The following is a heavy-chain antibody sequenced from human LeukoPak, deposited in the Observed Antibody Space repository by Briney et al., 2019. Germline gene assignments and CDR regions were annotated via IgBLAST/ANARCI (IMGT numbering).Heavy chain of an antibody. D-gene: IGHD6-13*01. CDR1: GFTFDDYA. J-gene: IGHJ4*02. CDR2: ISWDGGST. V-gene: IGHV3-43D*03. Sequence: GGSLRLSCAASGFTFDDYAMHWVRQAPGKGLEWVSLISWDGGSTYYADSVKGRFTISRDNSKNSLYLQMNSLRAEDTALYYCAKAFEKQQLALNPFDYWGQGTLVTVSS. CDR3: AKAFEKQQLALNPFDY.